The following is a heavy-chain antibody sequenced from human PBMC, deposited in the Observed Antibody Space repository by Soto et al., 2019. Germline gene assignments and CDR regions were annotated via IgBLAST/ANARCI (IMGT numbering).Heavy chain of an antibody. Sequence: QVQLVQSGAEVKKPGASVKVSCKASGYTFTSYAMHWVRQAPGQRLEWMGWINAGNGNTKYSQKFQGRVTITRDTSASTADMELSSLRSEDTAVYYCARARGSGSYDYWGQGTLVTVSS. CDR2: INAGNGNT. CDR3: ARARGSGSYDY. CDR1: GYTFTSYA. D-gene: IGHD3-10*01. V-gene: IGHV1-3*01. J-gene: IGHJ4*02.